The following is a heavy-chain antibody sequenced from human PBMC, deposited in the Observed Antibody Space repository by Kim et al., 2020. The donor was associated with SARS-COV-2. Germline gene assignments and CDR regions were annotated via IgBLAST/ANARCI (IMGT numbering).Heavy chain of an antibody. CDR1: GFTFSNAW. CDR3: TTQLKGRYCSGGSCYGFMADY. CDR2: IKSKTDGGTT. D-gene: IGHD2-15*01. J-gene: IGHJ4*02. Sequence: GGSLRLSCAASGFTFSNAWMSWVRQAPGKGLEWVGRIKSKTDGGTTDYAAPVKGRFTISRDDSKNTLYLQMNSLKTEDTAVYYCTTQLKGRYCSGGSCYGFMADYWGQGTLVTVSS. V-gene: IGHV3-15*01.